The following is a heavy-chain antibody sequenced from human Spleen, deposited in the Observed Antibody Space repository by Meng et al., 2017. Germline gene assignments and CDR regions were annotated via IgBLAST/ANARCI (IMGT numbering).Heavy chain of an antibody. J-gene: IGHJ4*02. Sequence: VQLVESGGGVVQPGRSLRLSCAASGFTFSSYAMHWVRQAPGKGLEWVSSISSSSDYADSVKGRFTISRDNAKNSLYLQMNSLRAEDTAMYYCARGRVVVAATPSDYWGQGTLVTVSS. CDR1: GFTFSSYA. CDR2: ISSSS. V-gene: IGHV3-21*01. D-gene: IGHD2-15*01. CDR3: ARGRVVVAATPSDY.